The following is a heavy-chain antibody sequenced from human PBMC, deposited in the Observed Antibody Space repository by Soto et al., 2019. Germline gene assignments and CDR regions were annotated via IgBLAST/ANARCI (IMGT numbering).Heavy chain of an antibody. CDR2: IYSGGST. J-gene: IGHJ6*03. V-gene: IGHV3-66*01. CDR3: AREVVSYYYYCVDV. Sequence: GGSLGLSCAASGFTFSTYAMSWVRQAPGKGLEWVSVIYSGGSTYYADSVKGRFTISRDNSKNTLYLQMNSLRAEDTAVYYCAREVVSYYYYCVDVWGKGTTVTVSS. CDR1: GFTFSTYA. D-gene: IGHD2-8*02.